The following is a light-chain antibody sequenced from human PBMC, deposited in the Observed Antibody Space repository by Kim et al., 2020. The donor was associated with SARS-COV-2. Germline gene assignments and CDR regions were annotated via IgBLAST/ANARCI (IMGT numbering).Light chain of an antibody. V-gene: IGKV3D-15*01. J-gene: IGKJ2*01. Sequence: EVVMTQSPVTLAVSPGERATLSCRASQSVGSNLAWYQQKPGQPPRLLIYGASIRATGIPARFSGSGSGTEFTLTISGLQSEDFAVYYCQQYKNWPPYTFGQGTKLEIK. CDR3: QQYKNWPPYT. CDR1: QSVGSN. CDR2: GAS.